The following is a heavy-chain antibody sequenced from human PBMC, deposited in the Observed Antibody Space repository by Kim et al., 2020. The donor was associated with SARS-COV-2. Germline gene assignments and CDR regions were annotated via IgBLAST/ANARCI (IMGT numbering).Heavy chain of an antibody. J-gene: IGHJ5*02. Sequence: PSLNGRVTISVDTSKNQFSLKLSSVTAADTAVYYCARENREYSSSPWFDPWGQGTLVTVSS. CDR3: ARENREYSSSPWFDP. D-gene: IGHD6-6*01. V-gene: IGHV4-59*01.